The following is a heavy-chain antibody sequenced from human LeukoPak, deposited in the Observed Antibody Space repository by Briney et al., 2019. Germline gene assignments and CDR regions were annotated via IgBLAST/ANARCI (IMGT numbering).Heavy chain of an antibody. Sequence: ASVKVSCKASGGTFSSYAISWVRQAPGQRLEWMGWINAGNGNTKYSQKFQGRVTITRDTSASTAYMELSSLRSEDTAVYYCARDLSSWYSDYYYGMDVWGQGTTVTVSS. J-gene: IGHJ6*02. V-gene: IGHV1-3*01. CDR1: GGTFSSYA. CDR3: ARDLSSWYSDYYYGMDV. CDR2: INAGNGNT. D-gene: IGHD6-13*01.